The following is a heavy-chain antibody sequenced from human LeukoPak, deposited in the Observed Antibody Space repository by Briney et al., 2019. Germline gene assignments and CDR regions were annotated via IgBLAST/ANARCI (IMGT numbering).Heavy chain of an antibody. V-gene: IGHV4-4*07. CDR2: IYTSGST. J-gene: IGHJ3*02. Sequence: SETLSLTCTVSGGSISSYYWSWIRQPAGKGLEWIGRIYTSGSTNYNPSLKSRVTMSVDTSKNQFSLKLSSVTAADTAVYYCASQDIVVVPAAKGGAFDIWGQGTMVTVSS. D-gene: IGHD2-2*01. CDR3: ASQDIVVVPAAKGGAFDI. CDR1: GGSISSYY.